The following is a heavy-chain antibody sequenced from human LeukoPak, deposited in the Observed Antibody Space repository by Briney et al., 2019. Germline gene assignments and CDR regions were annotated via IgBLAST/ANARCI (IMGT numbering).Heavy chain of an antibody. D-gene: IGHD6-13*01. CDR2: IYYSGGT. CDR3: ARVGPAAGYFDY. J-gene: IGHJ4*02. V-gene: IGHV4-59*01. CDR1: GGSISSYY. Sequence: SETLSLTCTVSGGSISSYYWSWIRQPPGKGLEWIGYIYYSGGTNYNPSLKSRVTISVDTSKNQFSLKLSSVTAADTAVYYCARVGPAAGYFDYWGQGTLVTVSS.